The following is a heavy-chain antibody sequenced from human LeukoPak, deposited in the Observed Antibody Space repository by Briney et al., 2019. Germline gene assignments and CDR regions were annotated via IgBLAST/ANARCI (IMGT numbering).Heavy chain of an antibody. J-gene: IGHJ4*02. CDR3: ASEVGSSSTSWAAHVDY. CDR1: GFTVSSNY. D-gene: IGHD2-2*01. Sequence: AGGTLRLSCAAPGFTVSSNYMSWVRQAPGKGLEWVSVIYSGGSTYYADSVKGRFTISRDNSKNTLYLQMNSLRAEDTAVYYCASEVGSSSTSWAAHVDYWGQGTLVTVSS. V-gene: IGHV3-66*01. CDR2: IYSGGST.